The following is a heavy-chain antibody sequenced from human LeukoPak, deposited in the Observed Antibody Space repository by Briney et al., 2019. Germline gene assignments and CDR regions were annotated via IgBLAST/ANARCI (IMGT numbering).Heavy chain of an antibody. V-gene: IGHV4-34*01. J-gene: IGHJ4*02. D-gene: IGHD1-26*01. CDR3: ARLSPTWSVYRELRPPFDY. CDR1: GGSFSGYY. CDR2: INHSGST. Sequence: PSETLSLTCAVYGGSFSGYYWSWIRQPPGKGLEWIGEINHSGSTNYNPSLKSRVTISVDTSKNQFSLKLSSVTAADTAVYYCARLSPTWSVYRELRPPFDYWGQGTLVTVSS.